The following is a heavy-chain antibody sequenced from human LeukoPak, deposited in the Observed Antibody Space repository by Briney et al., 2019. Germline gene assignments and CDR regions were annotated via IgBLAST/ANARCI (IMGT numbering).Heavy chain of an antibody. D-gene: IGHD5-18*01. CDR2: FDPEDGET. CDR3: ARVGLDTSYGMDV. CDR1: GYTLTELS. Sequence: ASVKVSCKVSGYTLTELSMHWVRQAPGKGLEWMGGFDPEDGETIYAQKFQGRVTMTEDTSTDTAYMELSSVTAADTAVYYCARVGLDTSYGMDVWGKGTTVTVSS. J-gene: IGHJ6*04. V-gene: IGHV1-24*01.